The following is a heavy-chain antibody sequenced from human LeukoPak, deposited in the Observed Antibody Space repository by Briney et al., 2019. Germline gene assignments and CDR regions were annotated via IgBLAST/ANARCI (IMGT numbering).Heavy chain of an antibody. J-gene: IGHJ4*02. CDR1: GFSLSTSGVG. D-gene: IGHD3-3*01. CDR2: IYWDDDR. Sequence: SGPTLVNPTQTLTLTCTFSGFSLSTSGVGVGWIRQPPGKALEWLALIYWDDDRRYSPSLKSRLTITKDTSKNQVVLTMTNMDPVDTATYYCAHSVSDGYDLWSGFFDYWGKGTLVTVSS. V-gene: IGHV2-5*02. CDR3: AHSVSDGYDLWSGFFDY.